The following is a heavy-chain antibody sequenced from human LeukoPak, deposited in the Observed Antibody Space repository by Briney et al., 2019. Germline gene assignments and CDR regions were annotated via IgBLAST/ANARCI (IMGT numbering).Heavy chain of an antibody. J-gene: IGHJ4*02. CDR2: IYAGGST. D-gene: IGHD2-15*01. Sequence: GGSLRLSCAVYGATVNSNYMSWVRQAPGKGLEWVSVIYAGGSTYYTDSVRGRFTISRDNSKNTLYLQMNSLRAEDTARYYCARDFSGYWGRGTLVTVSS. CDR3: ARDFSGY. CDR1: GATVNSNY. V-gene: IGHV3-66*02.